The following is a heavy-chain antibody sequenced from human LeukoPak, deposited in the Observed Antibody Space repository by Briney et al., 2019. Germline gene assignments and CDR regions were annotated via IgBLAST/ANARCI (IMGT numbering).Heavy chain of an antibody. CDR1: GFTFNSYS. CDR2: ISTSSSTI. Sequence: GGSLRLSCAASGFTFNSYSMNWVRQAPGKGLEWISYISTSSSTIYYADSVKGRFTISRDNAKNSLYLQMNSLRAEDTAVHYCAKWEGAFDIWGQGTMVTVSS. CDR3: AKWEGAFDI. V-gene: IGHV3-48*01. D-gene: IGHD1-26*01. J-gene: IGHJ3*02.